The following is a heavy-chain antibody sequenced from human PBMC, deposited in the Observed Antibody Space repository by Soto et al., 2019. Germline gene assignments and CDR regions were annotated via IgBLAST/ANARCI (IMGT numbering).Heavy chain of an antibody. Sequence: ASVKVACKASGYTFTGYYMHWVRQAPGQGLEWMGWINPNSGGTNYAQKFQGWVTMTRDTSISTAYMELSRLRSDDTAVYYCARGLMGQLVGFSAEGAAFDTWGQRTMLPVSS. D-gene: IGHD6-6*01. CDR3: ARGLMGQLVGFSAEGAAFDT. V-gene: IGHV1-2*04. CDR1: GYTFTGYY. CDR2: INPNSGGT. J-gene: IGHJ3*02.